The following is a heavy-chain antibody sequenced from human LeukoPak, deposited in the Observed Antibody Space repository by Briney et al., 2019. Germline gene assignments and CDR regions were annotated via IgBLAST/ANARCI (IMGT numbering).Heavy chain of an antibody. CDR1: GYTFTDYY. J-gene: IGHJ1*01. CDR2: IHPNSGGT. V-gene: IGHV1-2*02. D-gene: IGHD1-20*01. CDR3: ARERITTMDFQH. Sequence: ASVKVSCKPSGYTFTDYYLHWVRQAPGQGLEWMGWIHPNSGGTNYAQRFQGRVTMTRDTSISTACMGLSGLRSDDTAVYYCARERITTMDFQHWGQGTLVTVSS.